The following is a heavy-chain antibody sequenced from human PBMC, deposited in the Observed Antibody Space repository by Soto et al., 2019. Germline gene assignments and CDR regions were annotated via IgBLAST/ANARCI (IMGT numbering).Heavy chain of an antibody. J-gene: IGHJ4*02. CDR1: GFTFNNYA. CDR2: ISGRGTNT. V-gene: IGHV3-23*01. Sequence: EVQLLESGGGLVQPGGSLRLSCAASGFTFNNYAMSWVRQAPGKGLEWVSVISGRGTNTYYADSVKGRFTISRDNSKNTLDLQMNSLRAEDTAVYYCAKGAAGRTNDYGDYWGQGTLVTVSS. D-gene: IGHD1-1*01. CDR3: AKGAAGRTNDYGDY.